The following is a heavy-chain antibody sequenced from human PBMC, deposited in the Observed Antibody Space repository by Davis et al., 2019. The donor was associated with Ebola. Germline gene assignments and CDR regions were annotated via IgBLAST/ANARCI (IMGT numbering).Heavy chain of an antibody. V-gene: IGHV3-7*03. D-gene: IGHD3-3*01. J-gene: IGHJ4*02. Sequence: GESLKISCAASGFIFCSHWMTWVRQSPGRGLEWVANIKQDGSEKYYVDSVKGRFTISRDNAKNSLYLQMNSLRGEDTAVYYCASRPADTFYYGVFDYWGQGALVTVSS. CDR3: ASRPADTFYYGVFDY. CDR2: IKQDGSEK. CDR1: GFIFCSHW.